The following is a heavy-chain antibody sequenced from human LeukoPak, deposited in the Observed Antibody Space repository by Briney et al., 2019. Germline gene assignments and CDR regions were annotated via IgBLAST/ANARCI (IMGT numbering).Heavy chain of an antibody. CDR1: GGSFSGYY. J-gene: IGHJ5*02. Sequence: SETLSLTCAVYGGSFSGYYWSWIRQPPGKGLEWIGEINHSGSTNYNPSLKSRVTISVDTSKNQFSLKLSSVTAADTAVYYCAREANWFDPWGQGTLVTVSS. CDR3: AREANWFDP. V-gene: IGHV4-34*01. CDR2: INHSGST.